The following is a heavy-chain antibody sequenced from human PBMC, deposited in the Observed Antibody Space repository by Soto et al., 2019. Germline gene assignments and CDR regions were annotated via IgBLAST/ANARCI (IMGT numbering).Heavy chain of an antibody. CDR1: GGTFSSYA. CDR2: IIPIFGTA. J-gene: IGHJ4*02. CDR3: ARAAYYDFWSGYPNFDY. Sequence: SVKVSCKASGGTFSSYAISWVRQAPGQGLEWMGGIIPIFGTANYAQKFQGRVTITADKSTSTAYMELSSLRSEDTAVYYCARAAYYDFWSGYPNFDYWGQGTMVTVSS. D-gene: IGHD3-3*01. V-gene: IGHV1-69*06.